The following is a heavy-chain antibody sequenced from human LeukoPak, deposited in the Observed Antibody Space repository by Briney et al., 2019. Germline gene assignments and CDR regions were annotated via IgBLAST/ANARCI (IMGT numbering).Heavy chain of an antibody. CDR3: ARDYFANSGPTEYWHVDL. D-gene: IGHD3-22*01. J-gene: IGHJ2*01. CDR1: GFTFDDYA. Sequence: PCRSLRLSCAASGFTFDDYAMRWVRQAPGKGLEWVSGITWNGGPIGYADSVKGRFTISRDNAKNHLYLQMSSLRPEDTALYYCARDYFANSGPTEYWHVDLWVRGTRVTVSS. CDR2: ITWNGGPI. V-gene: IGHV3-9*01.